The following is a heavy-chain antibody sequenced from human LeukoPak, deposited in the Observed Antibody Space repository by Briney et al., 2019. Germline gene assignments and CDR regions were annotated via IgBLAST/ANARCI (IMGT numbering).Heavy chain of an antibody. CDR3: ARCGQLDYYYYMDV. J-gene: IGHJ6*03. CDR1: GFTFSSYW. Sequence: GGSLRLSCAASGFTFSSYWMHWVRQAPGKGLVWVSRINSDGSSTSYADSVKGRFTISRDNAKNTLYLQMNSLRAEDTAVYYCARCGQLDYYYYMDVWGKGTTVTVSS. D-gene: IGHD6-6*01. V-gene: IGHV3-74*01. CDR2: INSDGSST.